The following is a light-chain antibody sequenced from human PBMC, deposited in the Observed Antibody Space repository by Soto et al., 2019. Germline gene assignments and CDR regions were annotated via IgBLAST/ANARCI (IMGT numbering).Light chain of an antibody. J-gene: IGLJ2*01. V-gene: IGLV1-40*01. CDR1: SSNIGAGYD. CDR2: GNS. CDR3: QSYDSSLSHVV. Sequence: QSVLTQPRTVSGAPGQRVTISCTGSSSNIGAGYDVHWYQQLPGTAPKLLIYGNSNRPSGVPDRFSGSKSGTSASLAITGLQAEDEADYYCQSYDSSLSHVVFGGGTKLTVL.